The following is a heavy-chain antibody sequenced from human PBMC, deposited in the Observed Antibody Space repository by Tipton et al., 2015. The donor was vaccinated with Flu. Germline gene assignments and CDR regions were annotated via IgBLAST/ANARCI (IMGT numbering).Heavy chain of an antibody. D-gene: IGHD6-25*01. CDR3: VKAIAAAASH. CDR2: IKQDGSEK. J-gene: IGHJ4*02. Sequence: SLRLSCAASGFTFSSYWMTWVRQAPGKGLEWVANIKQDGSEKYYVDSVKGRFTISRDNAKNSLYLQMNSLRAEDTALYYCVKAIAAAASHWGQGTLVTVSS. V-gene: IGHV3-7*03. CDR1: GFTFSSYW.